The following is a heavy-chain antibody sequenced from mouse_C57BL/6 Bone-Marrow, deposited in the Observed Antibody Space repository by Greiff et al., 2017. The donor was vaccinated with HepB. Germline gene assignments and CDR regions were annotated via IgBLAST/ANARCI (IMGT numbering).Heavy chain of an antibody. J-gene: IGHJ2*01. CDR1: GYTFTSYW. CDR3: APITTVVAMDYFDY. Sequence: LVEPGAELVKPGASVKLSCKASGYTFTSYWMHWVKQRPGQGLEWIGMIHPNSGSTNYNEKFKSKATLTVDKSSSTAYMQLSSLTSEDSAVYYCAPITTVVAMDYFDYWGQGTTLTVSS. V-gene: IGHV1-64*01. D-gene: IGHD1-1*01. CDR2: IHPNSGST.